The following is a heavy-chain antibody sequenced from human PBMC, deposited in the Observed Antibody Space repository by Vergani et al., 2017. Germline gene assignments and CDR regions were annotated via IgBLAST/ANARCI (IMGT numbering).Heavy chain of an antibody. Sequence: QVQLVESGGGVVQRGGSLSLSCATSGFTLSNYDMQWIRQGPGKGLEFVAFIQFDGSNQYYADSVKGRFTLSRDCSKNKLYLQMNSLRTDDTATYYCAKHFRGWGIDYWGQGTQVIVSS. CDR1: GFTLSNYD. CDR3: AKHFRGWGIDY. V-gene: IGHV3-30*02. D-gene: IGHD3-16*01. J-gene: IGHJ4*02. CDR2: IQFDGSNQ.